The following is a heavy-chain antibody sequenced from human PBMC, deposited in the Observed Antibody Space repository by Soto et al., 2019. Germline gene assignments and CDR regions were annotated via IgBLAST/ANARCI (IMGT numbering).Heavy chain of an antibody. CDR3: AXXIXEDXGVXXXKDIWFDP. V-gene: IGHV1-69*02. D-gene: IGHD3-10*01. CDR2: IIPILDVA. Sequence: XVSCKTAGGTFRTYTINWVRQAPGQGLEWMGRIIPILDVANYAQKFQGRVTITADKSTSTAHMEVRSLRSEDTAVYYCAXXIXEDXGVXXXKDIWFDPWGQ. CDR1: GGTFRTYT. J-gene: IGHJ5*02.